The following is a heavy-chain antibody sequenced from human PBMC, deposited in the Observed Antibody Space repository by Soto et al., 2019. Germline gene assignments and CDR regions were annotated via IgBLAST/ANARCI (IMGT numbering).Heavy chain of an antibody. CDR1: GGSISSSNW. J-gene: IGHJ4*02. CDR3: AGHSDFWSGFRSDY. D-gene: IGHD3-3*01. CDR2: IYHSGST. V-gene: IGHV4-4*02. Sequence: SETLSLTCAVSGGSISSSNWWSWVRQPPGKGLEWIGEIYHSGSTNYNPSLKSRVTISVDKSKNQFSLKLSSVTAADTAVYYCAGHSDFWSGFRSDYWGQGTLVTVSS.